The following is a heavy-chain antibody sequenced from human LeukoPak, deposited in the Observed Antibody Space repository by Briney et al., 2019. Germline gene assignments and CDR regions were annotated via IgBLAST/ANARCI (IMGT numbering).Heavy chain of an antibody. CDR1: GFTFSSYA. V-gene: IGHV3-23*01. D-gene: IGHD6-6*01. Sequence: GGSLRPSCAASGFTFSSYAMSWVRQAPGKGLEWVSAISGSGGSTYYADSVKGRSTISRDNSKNTLYLQMNSLRAEDTAVYYCAKRSRPRPYDYWGQGTLVTVSS. J-gene: IGHJ4*02. CDR3: AKRSRPRPYDY. CDR2: ISGSGGST.